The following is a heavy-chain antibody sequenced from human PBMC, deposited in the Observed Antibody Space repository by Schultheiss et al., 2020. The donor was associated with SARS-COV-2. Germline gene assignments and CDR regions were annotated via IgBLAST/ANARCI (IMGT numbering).Heavy chain of an antibody. CDR2: ISWNSGSI. D-gene: IGHD6-19*01. CDR1: GFTFSSYA. Sequence: GGSLRLSCAASGFTFSSYAMSWVRQAPGKGLEWVSGISWNSGSIGYADSVKGRFTISRDNSKNTLYLQMNSLRAEDTAVYYCARDLAVAGTNWGQGTLVTVSS. CDR3: ARDLAVAGTN. V-gene: IGHV3-23*01. J-gene: IGHJ4*02.